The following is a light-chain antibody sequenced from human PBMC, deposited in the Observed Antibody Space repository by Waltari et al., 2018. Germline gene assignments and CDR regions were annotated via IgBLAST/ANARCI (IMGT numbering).Light chain of an antibody. CDR1: ALPTKY. CDR2: KDS. J-gene: IGLJ3*02. Sequence: SHELTQPPSVSVSLGQMARLSCSGAALPTKYVYWSQQQPGQSPLLIIYKDSERPSGTPGRFSGSSSGTLVTLTISGVQAEDEADYYCLSPDSGGTYWVFGGGTKLTVL. CDR3: LSPDSGGTYWV. V-gene: IGLV3-16*01.